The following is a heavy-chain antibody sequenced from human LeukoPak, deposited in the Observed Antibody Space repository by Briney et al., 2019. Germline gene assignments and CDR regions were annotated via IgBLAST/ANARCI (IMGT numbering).Heavy chain of an antibody. J-gene: IGHJ4*02. CDR3: ARDEGGYSSY. D-gene: IGHD5-18*01. CDR2: IIPILGIA. V-gene: IGHV1-69*04. Sequence: ASVKVSCKASGYTFTSYGISWVRQAPGQGLEWMGRIIPILGIANYAQKFQGRVTITADKSTSTAYMELSSLRSEDTAVYYCARDEGGYSSYWGQGTLVTVSS. CDR1: GYTFTSYG.